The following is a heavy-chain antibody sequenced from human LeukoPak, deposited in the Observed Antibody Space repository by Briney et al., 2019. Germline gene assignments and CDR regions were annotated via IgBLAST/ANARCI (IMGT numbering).Heavy chain of an antibody. CDR1: GGSISSYY. CDR2: IYYSGST. Sequence: SETLSLXCTVSGGSISSYYWSWIRQPPGKGLEWIGYIYYSGSTNYNPSLKSRVTISVDTSKNQFSPKLSSVTAADTAVYYCAREIQTYYYGSGREYYYYYMDVWGKGTTVTVSS. CDR3: AREIQTYYYGSGREYYYYYMDV. V-gene: IGHV4-59*01. J-gene: IGHJ6*03. D-gene: IGHD3-10*01.